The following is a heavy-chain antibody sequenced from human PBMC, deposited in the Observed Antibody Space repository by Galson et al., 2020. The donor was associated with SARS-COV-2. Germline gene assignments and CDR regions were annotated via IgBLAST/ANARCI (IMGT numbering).Heavy chain of an antibody. CDR1: GFSLSNTGVG. CDR3: AHKPPGGPVADAFDV. D-gene: IGHD3-10*01. CDR2: IYWDDDK. V-gene: IGHV2-5*02. J-gene: IGHJ3*01. Sequence: KMSGPTLVKPTQTLTLTCNFSGFSLSNTGVGVGWIRQPPGQALEWLALIYWDDDKRYRPSLKNRLTITKDTSENQVVLTMANMGPVDTGTYYCAHKPPGGPVADAFDVWGRGTMVTVSS.